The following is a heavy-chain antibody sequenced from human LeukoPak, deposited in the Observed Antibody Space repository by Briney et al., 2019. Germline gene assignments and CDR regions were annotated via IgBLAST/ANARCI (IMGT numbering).Heavy chain of an antibody. D-gene: IGHD3-22*01. J-gene: IGHJ4*02. CDR2: IKSKTDGGTT. CDR1: GFTFSNAW. V-gene: IGHV3-15*01. Sequence: GGSLRLSCAASGFTFSNAWMSWVRQAPGKGLEWVGRIKSKTDGGTTDYAAPVKGRFTISRDDSKNTLYLQMNSLKTEDTAVYYCTTRMYYYDSSGYYSHEVDYWGQGTLVTVSS. CDR3: TTRMYYYDSSGYYSHEVDY.